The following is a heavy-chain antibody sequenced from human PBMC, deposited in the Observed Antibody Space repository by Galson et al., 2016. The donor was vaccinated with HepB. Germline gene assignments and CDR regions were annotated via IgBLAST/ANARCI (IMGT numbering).Heavy chain of an antibody. J-gene: IGHJ4*02. CDR1: GYDFTSYY. Sequence: QSGAEVKKPGESLKISCQASGYDFTSYYIDWVRQIPGKGLEWMGHIYPGDSDARYSPSFQGEVTMSVDKSLSTTYLQWNSLTASDTAIYYCARLSNVGLDSWGQGTLVTVSS. CDR3: ARLSNVGLDS. D-gene: IGHD1-26*01. CDR2: IYPGDSDA. V-gene: IGHV5-51*01.